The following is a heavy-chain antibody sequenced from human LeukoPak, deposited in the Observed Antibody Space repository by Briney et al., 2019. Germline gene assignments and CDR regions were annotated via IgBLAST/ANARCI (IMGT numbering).Heavy chain of an antibody. D-gene: IGHD3-22*01. CDR1: GFTFSSYA. Sequence: PGGSLRLSCAASGFTFSSYAMSWVRQAPGKGLEWVSAISGSGGSTYYADSVKGRFTISRDNSKDTLYLQMNSLRAEDTAVYYCAKGLPYYYDSSGYYPFDYWGQGTLVTVSS. CDR3: AKGLPYYYDSSGYYPFDY. J-gene: IGHJ4*02. V-gene: IGHV3-23*01. CDR2: ISGSGGST.